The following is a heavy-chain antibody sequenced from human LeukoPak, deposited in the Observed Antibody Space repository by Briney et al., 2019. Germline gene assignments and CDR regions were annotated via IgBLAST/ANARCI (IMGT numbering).Heavy chain of an antibody. CDR1: GFTFDDYA. Sequence: GRSLRLSCAASGFTFDDYAMHWVRQAPGKGLEWVSGISWNSGSIGYADSVKGRFTISRDNAKNSLYLQMNSLRAEDTALYYCAKAKPGIAVAGKGFDYWGQGTLVTVSS. J-gene: IGHJ4*02. D-gene: IGHD6-19*01. CDR3: AKAKPGIAVAGKGFDY. CDR2: ISWNSGSI. V-gene: IGHV3-9*01.